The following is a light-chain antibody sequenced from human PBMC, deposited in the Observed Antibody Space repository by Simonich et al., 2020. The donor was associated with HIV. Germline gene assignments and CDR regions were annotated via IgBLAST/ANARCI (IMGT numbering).Light chain of an antibody. CDR2: AAS. CDR1: QSVSSN. CDR3: QQYNNWPYT. J-gene: IGKJ2*01. V-gene: IGKV3-15*01. Sequence: EIVMTQSPATLSVSPGKRAALPCRASQSVSSNLAWYQQKPGQAPRLLIYAASTRATGIPARFSGSGSGTEFTLTISSLQSEDFAVYYCQQYNNWPYTFGQGTKLEIK.